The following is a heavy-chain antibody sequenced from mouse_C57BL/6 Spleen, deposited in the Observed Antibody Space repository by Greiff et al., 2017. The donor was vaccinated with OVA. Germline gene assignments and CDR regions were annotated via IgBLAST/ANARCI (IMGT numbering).Heavy chain of an antibody. Sequence: EVMLVESGGGLVKPGGSLKLSCAASGFTFSSYAMSWVRQTPEKRLEWVATISDGGSYTYYPDNVKGRFTISRDNAKNNLYLQMSHLKSEDTAMYYCARGLVFDYWGQGTTLTVSS. V-gene: IGHV5-4*03. J-gene: IGHJ2*01. CDR2: ISDGGSYT. CDR3: ARGLVFDY. D-gene: IGHD1-1*02. CDR1: GFTFSSYA.